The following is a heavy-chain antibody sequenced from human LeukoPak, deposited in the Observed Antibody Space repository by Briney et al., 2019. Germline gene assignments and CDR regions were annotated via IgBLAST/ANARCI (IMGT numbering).Heavy chain of an antibody. CDR3: ARDHNPYIPIDKFDTYNWFDP. V-gene: IGHV1-8*01. J-gene: IGHJ5*02. CDR2: MNPNSGNT. CDR1: GYTFTSYD. Sequence: ASVKVSCKASGYTFTSYDINWVRQATGQGLEWMGWMNPNSGNTGYAQKFQGRVTMTRDTSISTAYMELSRLRSDDTAVYYCARDHNPYIPIDKFDTYNWFDPWGQGTLVTVSS. D-gene: IGHD3-9*01.